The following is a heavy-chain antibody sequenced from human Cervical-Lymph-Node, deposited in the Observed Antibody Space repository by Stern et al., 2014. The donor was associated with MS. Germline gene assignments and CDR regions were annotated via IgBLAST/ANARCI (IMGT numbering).Heavy chain of an antibody. V-gene: IGHV1-3*01. CDR1: GYTFRSYA. J-gene: IGHJ6*01. Sequence: VQLMQSGAEVKKPGASVKVSCKASGYTFRSYAVHWVRQVPGQRPEWMGWIKAGNGNTRYSQKFQGRVTITRDTSANIAYLELSSLRSQDTAVYYCARDLKEGNIMYYYGMDVWGQGTTVTVSS. CDR3: ARDLKEGNIMYYYGMDV. D-gene: IGHD1/OR15-1a*01. CDR2: IKAGNGNT.